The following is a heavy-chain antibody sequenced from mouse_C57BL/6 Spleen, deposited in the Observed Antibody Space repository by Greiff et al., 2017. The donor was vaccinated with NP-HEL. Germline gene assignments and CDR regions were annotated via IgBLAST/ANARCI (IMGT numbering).Heavy chain of an antibody. D-gene: IGHD2-4*01. CDR3: VRHYDYGRFDY. CDR1: GFSFNTYA. Sequence: VQLKESGGGLVQPKGSLKLSCAASGFSFNTYAMNWVRQAPGKGLEWVARIRSKSNNYATYYADSVKDRFTISRDDSESMLYLQMNNLKTEDTAMYYCVRHYDYGRFDYWGQGTTLTVSS. CDR2: IRSKSNNYAT. J-gene: IGHJ2*01. V-gene: IGHV10-1*01.